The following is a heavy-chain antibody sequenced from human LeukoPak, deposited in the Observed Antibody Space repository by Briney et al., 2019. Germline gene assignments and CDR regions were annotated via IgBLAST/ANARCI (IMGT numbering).Heavy chain of an antibody. CDR2: IYYSGRT. CDR3: ARALEYCSSTSCSTGWFDP. D-gene: IGHD2-2*01. J-gene: IGHJ5*02. CDR1: GGSISSSSYY. Sequence: SETLSLTCTVSGGSISSSSYYWGRIRQPPGKGLEWIGSIYYSGRTYYNPSLKRRTTISVDTSKTQFSLKLSLVTAADTAVYYCARALEYCSSTSCSTGWFDPWGQGTLVTVSS. V-gene: IGHV4-39*07.